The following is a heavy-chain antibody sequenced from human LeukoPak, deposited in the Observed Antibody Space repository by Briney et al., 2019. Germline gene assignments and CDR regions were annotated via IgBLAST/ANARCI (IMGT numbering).Heavy chain of an antibody. J-gene: IGHJ4*02. Sequence: PGGSLSLSCAASGFTLSSYWMHWVRQAPGKGLVWVSRITGDGGTTDYADSVKGRFTISRDNAKNTLYLEMNSLRAEDTAVYYCARDHSAELHYYESSAYYPDYWGQGTLVTVSS. CDR2: ITGDGGTT. D-gene: IGHD3-22*01. CDR3: ARDHSAELHYYESSAYYPDY. V-gene: IGHV3-74*01. CDR1: GFTLSSYW.